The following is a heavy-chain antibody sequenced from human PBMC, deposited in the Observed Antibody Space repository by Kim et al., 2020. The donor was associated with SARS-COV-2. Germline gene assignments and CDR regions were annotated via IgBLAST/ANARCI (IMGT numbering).Heavy chain of an antibody. CDR3: AKDQVIGYYYGSGSYPDV. CDR2: ISYDGSNK. CDR1: GFTFSSYG. Sequence: GGSLRLSCAASGFTFSSYGMHWVRQAPGKGLEWVAVISYDGSNKYYADSVKGRFTISRDNSKNTLYLQMNSLRAEDTAVYYCAKDQVIGYYYGSGSYPDVWGQGTTVTVSS. V-gene: IGHV3-30*18. J-gene: IGHJ6*02. D-gene: IGHD3-10*01.